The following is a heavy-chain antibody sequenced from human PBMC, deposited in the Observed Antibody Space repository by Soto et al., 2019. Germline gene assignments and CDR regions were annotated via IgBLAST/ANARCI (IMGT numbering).Heavy chain of an antibody. D-gene: IGHD6-13*01. Sequence: GGSLRLSCAASGFTFNNYWLHWVRQAPGKGLVWVSRINEDGSFTNYADSVKGRFTISRDNAKNTLYLQMDSLRVEDTDVYYCVRGTIAAAGTDYWGQGTLVTVSS. CDR2: INEDGSFT. J-gene: IGHJ4*02. CDR3: VRGTIAAAGTDY. V-gene: IGHV3-74*01. CDR1: GFTFNNYW.